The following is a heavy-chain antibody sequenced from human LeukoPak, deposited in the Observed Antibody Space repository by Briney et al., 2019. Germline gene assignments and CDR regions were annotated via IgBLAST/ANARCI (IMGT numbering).Heavy chain of an antibody. Sequence: PSETLSLTCTVPGGSISSYYWSWIRQPPGKGLEWIGYIYYSGSTNYNPSLKSRVTISVDTSMNQFSLKLSSVTAADAAVYYCARGGGGGESWFLYYYYMDVWGKGTTVTISS. D-gene: IGHD3-16*01. CDR2: IYYSGST. CDR3: ARGGGGGESWFLYYYYMDV. CDR1: GGSISSYY. J-gene: IGHJ6*03. V-gene: IGHV4-59*01.